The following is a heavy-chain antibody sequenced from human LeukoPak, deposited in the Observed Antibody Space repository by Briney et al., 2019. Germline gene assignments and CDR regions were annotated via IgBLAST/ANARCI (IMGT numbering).Heavy chain of an antibody. CDR1: GYTFTSYG. Sequence: GASVKVSCKASGYTFTSYGISWVRQAPGQGLEWMGWISTYNGNTNYAQKLQGRVTMTTDTSTSTAYMELRSLRSDDTAVYYCATQPTVTTRQGYYYYGMDVWGQGTTVTVSS. CDR3: ATQPTVTTRQGYYYYGMDV. CDR2: ISTYNGNT. V-gene: IGHV1-18*01. D-gene: IGHD4-17*01. J-gene: IGHJ6*02.